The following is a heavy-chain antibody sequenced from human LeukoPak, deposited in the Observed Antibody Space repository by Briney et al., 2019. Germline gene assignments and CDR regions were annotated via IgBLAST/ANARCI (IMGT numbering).Heavy chain of an antibody. CDR2: ISYDGSDK. V-gene: IGHV3-30*16. CDR3: ARDLGDY. CDR1: GFIFSTYA. J-gene: IGHJ4*02. Sequence: GGSLRLSCAASGFIFSTYAIHWFRQAPGQGLEWVAFISYDGSDKYYADSVKGRVTISRDNSKNTLYLQMNSLRAQDTAVYYCARDLGDYWGRGTLVTVSS.